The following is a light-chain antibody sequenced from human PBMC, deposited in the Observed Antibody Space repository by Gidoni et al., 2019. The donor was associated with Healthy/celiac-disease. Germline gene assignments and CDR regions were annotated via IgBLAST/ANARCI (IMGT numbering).Light chain of an antibody. J-gene: IGKJ1*01. CDR3: QQYNNWPPWT. CDR2: GAS. Sequence: EIVMTQSPATLSVSPGERATLSCRASQRVSSNLAWYQQKPGQAPRLLIYGASTRATGIPARVRGSGSGTEFTLTISSLQSEDFAVYYCQQYNNWPPWTFGQGTKVEIK. CDR1: QRVSSN. V-gene: IGKV3-15*01.